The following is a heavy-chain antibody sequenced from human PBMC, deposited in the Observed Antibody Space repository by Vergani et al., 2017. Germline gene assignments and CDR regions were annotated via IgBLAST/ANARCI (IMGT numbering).Heavy chain of an antibody. CDR2: INWNSDSI. CDR1: GFTFDDYA. V-gene: IGHV3-9*01. J-gene: IGHJ2*01. D-gene: IGHD6-13*01. Sequence: EVQLVESGGGLVQPGRSLRLSCAASGFTFDDYAMNWVRQAPGKGLEVVSGINWNSDSIAYADSVKGRFTISRDNAKNSLYLQMNSLRAEDTALYYCVKDIAASGNYWYVDLWGRGTLVTVSS. CDR3: VKDIAASGNYWYVDL.